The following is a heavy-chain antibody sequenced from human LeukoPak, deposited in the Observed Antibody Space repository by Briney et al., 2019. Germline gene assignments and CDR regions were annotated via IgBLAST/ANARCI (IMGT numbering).Heavy chain of an antibody. CDR3: ARGTYYYDSSGYPTDY. D-gene: IGHD3-22*01. V-gene: IGHV3-33*01. J-gene: IGHJ4*02. CDR2: IWYDGSNK. Sequence: GGSLRLSCAASGFIFSSSGMHWVRQAPGKGLEWVAVIWYDGSNKYYADSVKGRFTISRDNSKNTLYLQMNSLRAEDTAVYYCARGTYYYDSSGYPTDYWGQGTLVTVSS. CDR1: GFIFSSSG.